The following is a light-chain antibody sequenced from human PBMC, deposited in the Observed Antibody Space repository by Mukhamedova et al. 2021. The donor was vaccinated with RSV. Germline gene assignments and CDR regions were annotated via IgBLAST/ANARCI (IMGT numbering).Light chain of an antibody. V-gene: IGKV1-27*01. Sequence: WYQRRVHGKVPKLLIYGASTLQSGVPSRFNGGGSGTDFTLTISSLQPEDVATYYCQRYNSAPALTFGGGTKVEIK. CDR2: GAS. J-gene: IGKJ4*01. CDR3: QRYNSAPALT.